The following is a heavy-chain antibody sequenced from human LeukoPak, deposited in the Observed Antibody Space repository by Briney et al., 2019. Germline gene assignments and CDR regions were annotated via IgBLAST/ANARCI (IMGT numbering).Heavy chain of an antibody. D-gene: IGHD1-26*01. CDR1: GFTFNTFG. CDR3: ARMWANYYYGMDL. CDR2: TGPYNGNT. J-gene: IGHJ6*02. V-gene: IGHV1-18*01. Sequence: GASVKVSCKASGFTFNTFGISWVRQAPGHGLEWMGWTGPYNGNTKYAQKLQGRVTMSTDTSTNTAFMELNSPTSDDTAVYFCARMWANYYYGMDLWGQGTTVTVSS.